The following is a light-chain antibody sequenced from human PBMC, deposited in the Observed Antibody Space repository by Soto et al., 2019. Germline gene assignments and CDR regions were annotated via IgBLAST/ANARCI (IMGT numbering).Light chain of an antibody. J-gene: IGLJ1*01. CDR3: ATWNDGVFV. CDR2: SNT. CDR1: TSNIGRST. Sequence: QSVLTQPPSASGTPGQRVTMSCSGSTSNIGRSTVSWYQQFPGAAPKLLIYSNTQRPLGVPVRFSGSKSDTSASLAISGLQSEDEADYYCATWNDGVFVFGIGTKVTVL. V-gene: IGLV1-44*01.